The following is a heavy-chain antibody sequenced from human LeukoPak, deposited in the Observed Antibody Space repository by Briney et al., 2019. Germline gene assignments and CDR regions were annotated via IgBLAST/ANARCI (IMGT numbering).Heavy chain of an antibody. V-gene: IGHV5-51*01. CDR1: GYTFTNYW. Sequence: GESLKISCKGSGYTFTNYWINWVRQMPGKGLEWMGVTYPGDSDTRYNPSFQGQVTISADKSISTAYLQWSSLKTSDSAIYYCVRIPNTAPPPNWFDPWGQGTLVTVSS. CDR2: TYPGDSDT. D-gene: IGHD2-21*01. J-gene: IGHJ5*02. CDR3: VRIPNTAPPPNWFDP.